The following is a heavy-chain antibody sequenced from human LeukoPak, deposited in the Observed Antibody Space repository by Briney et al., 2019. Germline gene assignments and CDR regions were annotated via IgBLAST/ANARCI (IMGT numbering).Heavy chain of an antibody. CDR2: ISSSGSTR. V-gene: IGHV3-48*03. D-gene: IGHD5-24*01. CDR1: GFTFSNYA. Sequence: PGGSLRLSCAASGFTFSNYAMNWVRQAPGKGLEWVSYISSSGSTRYYADSVKGRFTISRDNAKISLYLQMNSLRAEDTAVYYCARVTDGYNFFDYWGQGTLVTVSS. CDR3: ARVTDGYNFFDY. J-gene: IGHJ4*02.